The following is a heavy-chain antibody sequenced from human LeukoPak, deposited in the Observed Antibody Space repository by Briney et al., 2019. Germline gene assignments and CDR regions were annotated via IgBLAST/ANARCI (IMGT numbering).Heavy chain of an antibody. CDR1: GVTFSCYA. CDR2: ISGSGGRT. D-gene: IGHD2-21*02. CDR3: TRAYCGGDCYSRPGYYFDY. J-gene: IGHJ4*02. Sequence: GGSLRLSCQPSGVTFSCYAMNWLRQAPGKGLEWVSAISGSGGRTYYADSVKGRFTISRDNSKNTLYLQMNSLRADDTAVYYCTRAYCGGDCYSRPGYYFDYWGQGALVTVSS. V-gene: IGHV3-23*01.